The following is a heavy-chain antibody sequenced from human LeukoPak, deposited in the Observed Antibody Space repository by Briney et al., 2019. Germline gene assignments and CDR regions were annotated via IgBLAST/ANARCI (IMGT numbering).Heavy chain of an antibody. D-gene: IGHD6-19*01. V-gene: IGHV3-23*01. CDR2: ISATGGST. Sequence: GGSLRLSCAASGFTFSSYGITWVRQAPGRGLEWVSTISATGGSTYYADSVKGRFTISRDNSKDTLYLQMNSLRAEDTAVYYCAKGGYSSGWRNYFDYWGQGTLVTVSS. CDR3: AKGGYSSGWRNYFDY. CDR1: GFTFSSYG. J-gene: IGHJ4*02.